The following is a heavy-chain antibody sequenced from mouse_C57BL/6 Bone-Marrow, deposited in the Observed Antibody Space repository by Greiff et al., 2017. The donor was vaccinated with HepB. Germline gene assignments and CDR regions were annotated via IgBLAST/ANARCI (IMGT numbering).Heavy chain of an antibody. Sequence: EVQLVESGPGLVKPSQSLSLTCSVTGYSITSGYYWNWIRQFPGNKLEWMGYISYDGSNNYNPSLKNRISITRDTSKNQFFLKLNSVTTEDTATYYCAREEGLTGTDFDYWGQGTTLTVSS. V-gene: IGHV3-6*01. CDR3: AREEGLTGTDFDY. CDR2: ISYDGSN. D-gene: IGHD4-1*01. CDR1: GYSITSGYY. J-gene: IGHJ2*01.